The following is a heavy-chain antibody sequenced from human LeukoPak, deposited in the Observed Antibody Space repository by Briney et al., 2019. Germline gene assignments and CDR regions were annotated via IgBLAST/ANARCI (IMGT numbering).Heavy chain of an antibody. CDR2: IYTTGST. CDR1: GGSISGGGYY. V-gene: IGHV4-61*02. J-gene: IGHJ6*02. CDR3: ARDYYYYYGLDV. Sequence: KPSETLSLTCTVSGGSISGGGYYWGWIRQPAGKGLEWIGRIYTTGSTNYNPSLKSRVTISVDTSKNQSSLRLSSVTAADSAVYYCARDYYYYYGLDVWGQGTTVTVTS.